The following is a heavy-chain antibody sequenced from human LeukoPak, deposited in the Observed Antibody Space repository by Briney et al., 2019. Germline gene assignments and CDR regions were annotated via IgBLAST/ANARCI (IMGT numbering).Heavy chain of an antibody. CDR3: TRYGGNSFSY. J-gene: IGHJ4*02. Sequence: GRSLRLSCTACGFTYGDSAMSWVRQAPGKGLEGVGFIRSKAYGGTTEYAASVKGRFTISRDDAKSIAYLQMNSLKAEDTAVYYCTRYGGNSFSYWGQGTLATVSS. V-gene: IGHV3-49*04. CDR2: IRSKAYGGTT. D-gene: IGHD4-23*01. CDR1: GFTYGDSA.